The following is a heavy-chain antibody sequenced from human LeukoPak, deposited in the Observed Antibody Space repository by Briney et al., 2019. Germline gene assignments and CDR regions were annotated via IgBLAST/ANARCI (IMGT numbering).Heavy chain of an antibody. Sequence: ASVKVSCKTSGFTFTYYYIHWVRQALGQGLAWMGWINPNSGGTNYAQKFQGRVTMTRDTSINTTYMELSGLRSDDTAVYYCAREVTYWGTSLFDYWGQGTLVTVSS. CDR1: GFTFTYYY. V-gene: IGHV1-2*02. CDR2: INPNSGGT. D-gene: IGHD3-16*01. J-gene: IGHJ4*02. CDR3: AREVTYWGTSLFDY.